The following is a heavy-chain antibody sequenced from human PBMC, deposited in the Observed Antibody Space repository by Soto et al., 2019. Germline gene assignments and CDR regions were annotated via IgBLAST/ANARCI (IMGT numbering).Heavy chain of an antibody. Sequence: SETLSLTCTVSGGFLNNYYWSWIRQPAGTGLEWIGRIYTSGSTNYNPSLKSRVTMSVDTSKNQFSLKLSSVTAADTAVYYCARDRWYYYDSSGPRDAFDIWGQGTMVTVSS. V-gene: IGHV4-4*07. CDR2: IYTSGST. J-gene: IGHJ3*02. CDR3: ARDRWYYYDSSGPRDAFDI. CDR1: GGFLNNYY. D-gene: IGHD3-22*01.